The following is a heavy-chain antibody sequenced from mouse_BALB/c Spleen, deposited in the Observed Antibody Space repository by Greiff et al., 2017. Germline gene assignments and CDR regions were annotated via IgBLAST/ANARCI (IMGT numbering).Heavy chain of an antibody. CDR2: IWGDGST. CDR3: ARDLNYYGSTRFAY. CDR1: GFSLTGYG. J-gene: IGHJ3*01. V-gene: IGHV2-6-7*01. Sequence: VQLQQSGPGLVAPSQSLSITCTVSGFSLTGYGVNWVRQPPGKGLEWLGMIWGDGSTDYNSALKSRLSISKDNSKSQVFLKMNSLQTDDTARYYCARDLNYYGSTRFAYWGQGTLVTVSA. D-gene: IGHD1-1*01.